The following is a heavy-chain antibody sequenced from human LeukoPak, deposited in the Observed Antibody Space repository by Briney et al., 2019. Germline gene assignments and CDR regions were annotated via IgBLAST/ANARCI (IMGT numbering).Heavy chain of an antibody. CDR1: GFTFSSYA. D-gene: IGHD4-17*01. J-gene: IGHJ4*02. Sequence: GGSLRLSCAASGFTFSSYAMSWVRQAPGKGLEWVSTITSSSGYIYYADSMKGRFTTSRDNAKNSLYLQMTSLRAEDTAVYYCTRSDDYGDYLVDYWGQGTLVTVSS. CDR3: TRSDDYGDYLVDY. V-gene: IGHV3-21*01. CDR2: ITSSSGYI.